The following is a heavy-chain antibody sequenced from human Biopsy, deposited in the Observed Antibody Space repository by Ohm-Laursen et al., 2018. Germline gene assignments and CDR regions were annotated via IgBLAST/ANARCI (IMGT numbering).Heavy chain of an antibody. Sequence: SLRLSCTASGFPFSKAWMNWVRQAPGKGLEWVGRIKSESAGGTTDYAGPVTGRFTISRDDSKNTLYVQMNSLKTEDTAVYYCSTMATFWGQGTLVTVSS. V-gene: IGHV3-15*01. D-gene: IGHD3-16*01. CDR1: GFPFSKAW. CDR3: STMATF. CDR2: IKSESAGGTT. J-gene: IGHJ4*02.